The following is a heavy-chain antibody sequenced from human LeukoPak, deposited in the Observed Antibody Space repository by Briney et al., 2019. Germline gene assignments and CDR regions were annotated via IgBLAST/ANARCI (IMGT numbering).Heavy chain of an antibody. CDR1: GYTFTRNW. V-gene: IGHV5-51*01. D-gene: IGHD3-10*01. Sequence: GESLKISCKVFGYTFTRNWIGWVRQMPGKGLEWMGIIYPGDSDTRYSPSFQGQVTISADKSITTAYLQWNSLKASDTAMYYCVRYRGASKTYDYWGQGTLVTVSS. J-gene: IGHJ4*02. CDR3: VRYRGASKTYDY. CDR2: IYPGDSDT.